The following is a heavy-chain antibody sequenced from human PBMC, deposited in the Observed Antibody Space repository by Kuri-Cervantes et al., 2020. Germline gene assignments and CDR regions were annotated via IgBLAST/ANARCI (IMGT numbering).Heavy chain of an antibody. CDR3: ARVLGNWFDP. J-gene: IGHJ5*02. CDR1: GFTFSSYA. V-gene: IGHV3-48*01. Sequence: GESLKISCAASGFTFSSYAMTWIRQAPGKGLEWVSYISSGGSDLYYTDSVKGRFTISRDNAKNSLYLQMNSLRAEDTAVYYCARVLGNWFDPWGQGTLVTVSS. CDR2: ISSGGSDL. D-gene: IGHD3-16*01.